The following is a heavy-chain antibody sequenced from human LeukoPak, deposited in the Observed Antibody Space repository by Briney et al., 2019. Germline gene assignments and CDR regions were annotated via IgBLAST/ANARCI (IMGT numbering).Heavy chain of an antibody. V-gene: IGHV1-2*02. Sequence: ASVKVSCKASGYTFTGYYMHWVRQAPGQGLEWMGWINPNSGDTNYAQKLQGRVTMTTDTSTSTAYMELRSLRSDDTAVYYCARTPFNYDFWSGYYTRWFDPWGQGTLVTVSS. CDR2: INPNSGDT. CDR3: ARTPFNYDFWSGYYTRWFDP. CDR1: GYTFTGYY. D-gene: IGHD3-3*01. J-gene: IGHJ5*02.